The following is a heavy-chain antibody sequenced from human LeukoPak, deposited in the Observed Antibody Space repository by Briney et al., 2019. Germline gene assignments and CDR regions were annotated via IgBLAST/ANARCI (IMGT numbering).Heavy chain of an antibody. J-gene: IGHJ3*02. D-gene: IGHD3-22*01. CDR2: ISGYNGNT. Sequence: GASVKVSCKASGYTFTTYGISWVRQAPGQGLEWMGWISGYNGNTNYAQKFQGRVTMTTDTSTSTAYMELRSLRSDDTAVYYCARGGFSEYYYDSSGYSDAFDIWGQGTMVTVSS. V-gene: IGHV1-18*01. CDR3: ARGGFSEYYYDSSGYSDAFDI. CDR1: GYTFTTYG.